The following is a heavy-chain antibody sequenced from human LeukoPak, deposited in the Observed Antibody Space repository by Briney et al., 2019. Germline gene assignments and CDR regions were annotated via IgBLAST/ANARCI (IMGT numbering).Heavy chain of an antibody. J-gene: IGHJ4*02. CDR3: ARRHLSGYYFDY. V-gene: IGHV4-59*08. D-gene: IGHD3-10*01. Sequence: SETLSLTCTVSGGSISSYYWSWIRQPPGKALEWIGYIYYSGSTNYDPSLKSRVTISVDTSKNQFSLKLSCVTAADTAVYYCARRHLSGYYFDYWGQGTLVTVSS. CDR1: GGSISSYY. CDR2: IYYSGST.